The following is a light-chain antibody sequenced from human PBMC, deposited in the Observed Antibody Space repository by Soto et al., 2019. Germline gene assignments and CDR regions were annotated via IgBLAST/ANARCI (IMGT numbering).Light chain of an antibody. V-gene: IGLV3-21*04. J-gene: IGLJ2*01. CDR2: YDS. CDR1: NIGSKS. CDR3: QVWDSSSDHVV. Sequence: SYELTQPPSVSVAPGKTARITCGGNNIGSKSVHWYQQKPGQAPVVAIFYDSDRPSGIPERFSGSNSGNTATLTISRVEAGDEADYFCQVWDSSSDHVVFGGGTKLTVL.